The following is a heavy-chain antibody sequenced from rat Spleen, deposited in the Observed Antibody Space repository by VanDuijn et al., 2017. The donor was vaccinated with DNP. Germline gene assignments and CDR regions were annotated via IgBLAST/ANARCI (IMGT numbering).Heavy chain of an antibody. J-gene: IGHJ3*01. CDR2: INTVGGNT. Sequence: EVQLVESDGGLVQPGRSLKLSCTASGFTFRNYDMAWVRQAPTKGLEWVASINTVGGNTYYPDSVKGRFTISRDDAKSSLYLQMNSLKSEDTATYYCARSRLPGYYPFACWGQGTLVTVSS. CDR1: GFTFRNYD. D-gene: IGHD1-4*01. CDR3: ARSRLPGYYPFAC. V-gene: IGHV5S23*01.